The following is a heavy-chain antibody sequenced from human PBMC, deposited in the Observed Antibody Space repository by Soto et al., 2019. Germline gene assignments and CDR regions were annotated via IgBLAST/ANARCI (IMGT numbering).Heavy chain of an antibody. Sequence: PSETLSLTCAVSGGSISSGGYSWSWIRQPPGKGLEWIGYIYHSGSTYYNPSLKSRVTISVDRSKNQFSLKLSSVTAADTAVYYCARGLGYYDFWSGYAWFDPWGQGTLVTVSS. CDR1: GGSISSGGYS. CDR3: ARGLGYYDFWSGYAWFDP. V-gene: IGHV4-30-2*01. J-gene: IGHJ5*02. D-gene: IGHD3-3*01. CDR2: IYHSGST.